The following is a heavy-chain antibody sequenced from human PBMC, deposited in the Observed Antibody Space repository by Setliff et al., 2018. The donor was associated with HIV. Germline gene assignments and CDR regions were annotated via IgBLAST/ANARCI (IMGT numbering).Heavy chain of an antibody. D-gene: IGHD6-19*01. CDR1: GGTFSTYG. Sequence: ASVKVSCKASGGTFSTYGISWVRQGPGQGLEWMGRIIPMYGTANYAQRFQDRITITADKSTSTAYMDLSSLRSEDTAVYYCARDHRFQSTPGIAVAGRGYLDYWGQGTLVTVSS. CDR2: IIPMYGTA. J-gene: IGHJ4*02. CDR3: ARDHRFQSTPGIAVAGRGYLDY. V-gene: IGHV1-69*06.